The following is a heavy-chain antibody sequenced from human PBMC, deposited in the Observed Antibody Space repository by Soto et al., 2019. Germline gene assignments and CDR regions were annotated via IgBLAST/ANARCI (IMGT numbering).Heavy chain of an antibody. J-gene: IGHJ6*02. CDR2: ISAYNGNT. CDR3: AREAYRCSGGSCYYYGMDV. CDR1: GYTFTSYG. D-gene: IGHD2-15*01. V-gene: IGHV1-18*01. Sequence: ASVKVSCKASGYTFTSYGISWVRQAPGQGLDWMGWISAYNGNTNYAQKLQGRVTMTTDTSTSTAYMELRSLRSDDTAVYYCAREAYRCSGGSCYYYGMDVWGQGTTVTVSS.